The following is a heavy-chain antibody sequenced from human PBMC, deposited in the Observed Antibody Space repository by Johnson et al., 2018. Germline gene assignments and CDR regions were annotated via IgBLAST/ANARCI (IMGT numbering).Heavy chain of an antibody. CDR1: GGTFSSYT. CDR3: ARAPSMAAGPDF. D-gene: IGHD6-13*01. Sequence: QVQLVESGAEVKKPGSSVKVSCKASGGTFSSYTISWVRQAPGQGLEWMGRNIPILGIAHYAQKSQGRVTITADKSTTTAYMELSSLRSEDTAVYYCARAPSMAAGPDFWGQGTLVTVSS. CDR2: NIPILGIA. V-gene: IGHV1-69*09. J-gene: IGHJ4*02.